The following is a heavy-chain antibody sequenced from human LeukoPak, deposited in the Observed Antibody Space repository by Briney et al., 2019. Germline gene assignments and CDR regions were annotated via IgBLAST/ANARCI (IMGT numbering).Heavy chain of an antibody. CDR2: IYYSGST. Sequence: SETLSLTCTVSGGSISSYYWSWIRQPPGKGLEWIGYIYYSGSTNYNLSLKSRVTISVDTSKNQFSLKLSSVTAADTAVYYCASWDSSGYFFDYWGQGTLVTVSS. CDR3: ASWDSSGYFFDY. D-gene: IGHD3-22*01. J-gene: IGHJ4*02. V-gene: IGHV4-59*08. CDR1: GGSISSYY.